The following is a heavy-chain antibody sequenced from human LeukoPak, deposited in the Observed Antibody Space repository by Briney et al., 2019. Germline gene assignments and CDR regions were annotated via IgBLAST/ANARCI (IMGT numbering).Heavy chain of an antibody. CDR1: GGSISSYY. V-gene: IGHV4-59*01. CDR2: IYYSGST. J-gene: IGHJ4*02. D-gene: IGHD3-3*01. Sequence: PSETLSLTCTVSGGSISSYYWSWIRQPPGKGLEWIGYIYYSGSTNYNPSLKSRVTISVDTSKNQFSLKLSSVTDADTAVYYCARDSALYYDFWSGYYGYYFDYWGQGTLVTVSS. CDR3: ARDSALYYDFWSGYYGYYFDY.